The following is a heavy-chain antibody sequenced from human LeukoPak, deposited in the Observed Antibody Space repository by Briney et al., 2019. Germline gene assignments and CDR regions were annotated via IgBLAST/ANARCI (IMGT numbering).Heavy chain of an antibody. CDR1: GGSISSSSYY. D-gene: IGHD3-9*01. Sequence: SETLSLTCTVSGGSISSSSYYWGWIRQPPGKGLEWIGSIYYSGSTNYNPSLKSRVTISVDTSKNQFSLKLSSVTAADTAVYYCARGLRYFDWLLPPYFDYWGQGTLVTVSP. J-gene: IGHJ4*02. CDR3: ARGLRYFDWLLPPYFDY. V-gene: IGHV4-39*07. CDR2: IYYSGST.